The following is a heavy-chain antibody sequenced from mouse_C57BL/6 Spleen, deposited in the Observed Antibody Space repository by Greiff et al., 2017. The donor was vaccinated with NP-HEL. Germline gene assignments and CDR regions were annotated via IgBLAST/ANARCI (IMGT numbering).Heavy chain of an antibody. V-gene: IGHV1-82*01. D-gene: IGHD3-1*01. CDR1: GYAFSSSW. CDR3: ASGGAILGPFAY. CDR2: IYPGDGDT. J-gene: IGHJ3*01. Sequence: QVQLQQSGPELVKPGASVKISCKASGYAFSSSWMNWVKQRPGKGLEWTGRIYPGDGDTNYNGKFKGKATLTADKSSSTAYMQLSSLTSEDSAVYFCASGGAILGPFAYWGQGTLVTVSA.